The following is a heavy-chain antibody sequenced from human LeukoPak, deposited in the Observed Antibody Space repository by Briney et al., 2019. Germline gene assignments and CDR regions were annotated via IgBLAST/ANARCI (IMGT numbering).Heavy chain of an antibody. CDR1: GGSISGHY. J-gene: IGHJ4*02. D-gene: IGHD5-12*01. CDR2: IYHSGTT. CDR3: ARGGGGYAADY. Sequence: LSETLSLTCSVSGGSISGHYWSWIRQPPGKGLEWIGYIYHSGTTDYNPSLKTRLTISVDTSKNQFSLNLSSMTSADTAVYYCARGGGGYAADYWGQGTLVTVSS. V-gene: IGHV4-59*11.